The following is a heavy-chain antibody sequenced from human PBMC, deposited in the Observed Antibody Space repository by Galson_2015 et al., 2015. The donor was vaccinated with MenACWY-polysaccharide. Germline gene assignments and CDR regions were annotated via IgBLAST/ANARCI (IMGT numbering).Heavy chain of an antibody. CDR2: IGTVGDT. Sequence: SLRLSCAASGFSFSTYDFHRVRQAAGKGLEWVSAIGTVGDTYYAGSVKGRFTISRENAKNSLYLQMNSLRAGDTAVYYCVREERGCPGGDCYLAPDYWGQGTLVTVST. CDR3: VREERGCPGGDCYLAPDY. CDR1: GFSFSTYD. J-gene: IGHJ4*02. V-gene: IGHV3-13*01. D-gene: IGHD2-21*02.